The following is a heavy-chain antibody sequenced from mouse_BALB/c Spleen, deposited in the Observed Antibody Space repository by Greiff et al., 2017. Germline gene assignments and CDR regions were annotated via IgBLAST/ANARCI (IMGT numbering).Heavy chain of an antibody. CDR3: TREDGSRPQTYFDY. Sequence: EVQLQQSGTVLARPGASVKMSCKASGYSFTSYWMHWVKQRPGQGLEWIGAIYPGNSDTSSNQKFKGKAKLTAVTSASTAYMELSSLTNEDSAVYYCTREDGSRPQTYFDYWGQGTTLTVSS. V-gene: IGHV1-5*01. J-gene: IGHJ2*01. D-gene: IGHD1-1*01. CDR2: IYPGNSDT. CDR1: GYSFTSYW.